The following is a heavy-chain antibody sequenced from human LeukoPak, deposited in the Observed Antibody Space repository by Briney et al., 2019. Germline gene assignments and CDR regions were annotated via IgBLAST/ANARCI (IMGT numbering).Heavy chain of an antibody. CDR1: GFTFNTY. J-gene: IGHJ4*02. Sequence: PGGSLRLSCAASGFTFNTYMNWVRQAPGKGLEWVSYVSSSSSIIYYADSVKGRFAISRDNAKNSLYLQMNGLRAEDTAVYFCARGGISRPYYFDSWGQGTLVTASS. V-gene: IGHV3-48*01. CDR3: ARGGISRPYYFDS. CDR2: VSSSSSII.